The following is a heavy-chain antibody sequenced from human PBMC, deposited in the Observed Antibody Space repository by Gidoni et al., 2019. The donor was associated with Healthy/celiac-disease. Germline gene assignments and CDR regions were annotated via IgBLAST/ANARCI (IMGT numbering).Heavy chain of an antibody. CDR1: GFHFSSYE. CDR2: ISSSGSTI. J-gene: IGHJ3*02. CDR3: AKGYCSGGSCYSDAFDI. V-gene: IGHV3-48*03. D-gene: IGHD2-15*01. Sequence: EVQLVASGGGLVQPGGSLRLSCAASGFHFSSYEMNWVRQAPGKGLEWVSYISSSGSTIYYADSVKGRFTISRDNAKNSLYLQMNSLRAEDTAVYYCAKGYCSGGSCYSDAFDIWGQGTMVTVSS.